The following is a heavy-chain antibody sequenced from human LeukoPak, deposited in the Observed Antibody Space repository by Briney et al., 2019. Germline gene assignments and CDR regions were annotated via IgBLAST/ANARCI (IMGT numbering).Heavy chain of an antibody. V-gene: IGHV3-21*04. D-gene: IGHD6-6*01. Sequence: GGSLRLSCVASGFTFSGYSMNWVRQAPGKGLEWVSSISGSGDATFYTDSVKGRFTISRDNSKNTLYLQMNNLRVEDTAVYYCAKGHFASSSFFDYWGQGTLVTVSS. CDR3: AKGHFASSSFFDY. CDR2: ISGSGDAT. CDR1: GFTFSGYS. J-gene: IGHJ4*02.